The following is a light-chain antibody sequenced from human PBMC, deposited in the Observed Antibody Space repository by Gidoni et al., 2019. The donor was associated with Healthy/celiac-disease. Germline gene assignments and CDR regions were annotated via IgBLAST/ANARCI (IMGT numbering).Light chain of an antibody. CDR2: DAS. CDR1: QSVSSSD. V-gene: IGKV3D-20*01. J-gene: IGKJ3*01. Sequence: EIVLTQSPATLSLSPGERATLSCGASQSVSSSDLAWYQQKPGLAPRLLIYDASSRATGIPDRFSGSGSGTDFTLTISRLAPEDFAVYYCQQYGSSPSTFGPGTKVDIK. CDR3: QQYGSSPST.